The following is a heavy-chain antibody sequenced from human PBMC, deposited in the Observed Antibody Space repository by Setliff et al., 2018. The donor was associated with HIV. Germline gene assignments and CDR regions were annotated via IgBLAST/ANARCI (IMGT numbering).Heavy chain of an antibody. Sequence: EASVKVSCKASGYTFTTHDNTHDINWVRQAPGQGLQWMGGIVPVFGTSNYAQRFHNRATITADESTSTAYLDLRGLRSEDTAIYYCVWGRLYQWNYYCWGLGTLVTVSS. CDR3: VWGRLYQWNYYC. J-gene: IGHJ4*02. CDR1: GYTFTTHD. D-gene: IGHD1-7*01. CDR2: IVPVFGTS. V-gene: IGHV1-69*13.